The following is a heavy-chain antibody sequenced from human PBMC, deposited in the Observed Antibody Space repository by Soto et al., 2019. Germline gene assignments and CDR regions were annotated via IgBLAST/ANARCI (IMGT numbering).Heavy chain of an antibody. J-gene: IGHJ4*02. CDR3: ARGVTLVRGVIHTPYFDY. Sequence: PSETLSLTCTVSGGSISSYYWNWIRQPPGKGLEWIGYIYYSGSTNYNPSLKSRVTISVDTSKNQFSLKLSSVTAADTAVYYCARGVTLVRGVIHTPYFDYWGQGALVTVSS. CDR2: IYYSGST. CDR1: GGSISSYY. D-gene: IGHD3-10*01. V-gene: IGHV4-59*12.